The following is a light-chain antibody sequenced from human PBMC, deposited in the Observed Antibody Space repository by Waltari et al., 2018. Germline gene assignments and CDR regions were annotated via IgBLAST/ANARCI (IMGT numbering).Light chain of an antibody. CDR1: SSNIGNYY. Sequence: QSVLTQPPSVSAAPGQKVTISCSGSSSNIGNYYVSWYYQLPGAATKLLIYDINARPSGIPDRFSASKSGTSATLGITGLQIGDEADYYCATWDNNLKDVVFGGGTKLTVL. CDR2: DIN. CDR3: ATWDNNLKDVV. J-gene: IGLJ2*01. V-gene: IGLV1-51*01.